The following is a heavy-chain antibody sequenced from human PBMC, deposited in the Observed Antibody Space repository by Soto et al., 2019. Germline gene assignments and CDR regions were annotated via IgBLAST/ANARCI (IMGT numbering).Heavy chain of an antibody. D-gene: IGHD1-1*01. CDR2: IYPYDSDT. CDR3: ARLHWSQHGMDV. V-gene: IGHV5-51*01. Sequence: PGESLKISCKGSGYNFGRYWIGWVRQMPGKGLEWMGIIYPYDSDTRYSPSFEGQVSISADKSFSTAYLQWSSLKASDTAIYYCARLHWSQHGMDVWGQGTTVTVSS. J-gene: IGHJ6*02. CDR1: GYNFGRYW.